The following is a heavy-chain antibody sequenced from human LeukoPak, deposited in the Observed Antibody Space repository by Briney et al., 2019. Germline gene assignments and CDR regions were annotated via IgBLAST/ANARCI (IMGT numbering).Heavy chain of an antibody. Sequence: PGGSLRLSCAAFGFTFSSYWMTWVRQAPGKGLEWVANIKQDGSEKYYVDSVKGRFTIPRDNAKNSLYLQMNSLRAEDTAVYYCARAPYYDSSCYDYWGQGTLVTVSS. D-gene: IGHD3-22*01. J-gene: IGHJ4*02. CDR1: GFTFSSYW. CDR2: IKQDGSEK. V-gene: IGHV3-7*01. CDR3: ARAPYYDSSCYDY.